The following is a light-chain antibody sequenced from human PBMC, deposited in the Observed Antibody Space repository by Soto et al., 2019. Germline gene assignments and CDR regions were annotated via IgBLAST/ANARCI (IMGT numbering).Light chain of an antibody. V-gene: IGKV3-20*01. Sequence: EIVLTQSPGTLSLSPGERATLSCRASQTISSSFLAWYQQKPGQAPGLLIYRASRRAPGIPDRFSGSGSWTDFTLTISRLEPEDFAVYYCHQFGSSPLDTFGPGNKVEIK. CDR2: RAS. CDR3: HQFGSSPLDT. CDR1: QTISSSF. J-gene: IGKJ3*01.